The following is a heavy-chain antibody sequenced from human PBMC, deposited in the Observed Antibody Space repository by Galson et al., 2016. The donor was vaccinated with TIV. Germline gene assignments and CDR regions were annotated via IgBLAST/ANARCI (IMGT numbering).Heavy chain of an antibody. CDR1: GFSLNTDGMC. CDR3: ARTPDHYGTSHSHFDH. J-gene: IGHJ4*02. Sequence: PALVKPTQTVTLTCTFSGFSLNTDGMCVNWIRQPPGKALEWLARIDWDDDIYYSPFPKTRLTISKDTSKNQVVLTLTDMDPVDTATYYCARTPDHYGTSHSHFDHWGQGTLVTVSS. CDR2: IDWDDDI. D-gene: IGHD2-8*01. V-gene: IGHV2-70*11.